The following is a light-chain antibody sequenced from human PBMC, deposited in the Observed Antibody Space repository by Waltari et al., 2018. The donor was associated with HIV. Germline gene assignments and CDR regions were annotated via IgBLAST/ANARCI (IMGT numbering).Light chain of an antibody. Sequence: QSALTQPASVSGSPGQSITISCTGINVDVGAFKFVSWYQHHPGKAPNLIIYEVHNRPSGVSARFSGSKSGNSASLTISGLQTADEADYYCTSYTSGSVLFGGGTNLTVL. CDR2: EVH. CDR1: NVDVGAFKF. CDR3: TSYTSGSVL. V-gene: IGLV2-14*01. J-gene: IGLJ2*01.